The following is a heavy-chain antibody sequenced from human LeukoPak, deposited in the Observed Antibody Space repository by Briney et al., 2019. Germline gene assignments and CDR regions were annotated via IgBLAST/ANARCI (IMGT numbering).Heavy chain of an antibody. CDR3: ARARTRELLDY. J-gene: IGHJ4*02. CDR1: GGSFSGYY. D-gene: IGHD1-26*01. V-gene: IGHV4-34*01. Sequence: SETLSLTCAVYGGSFSGYYRSWIRQPPGKGLGWIGEINHSGSTNYNPSLKSRVTISVDTSENQFSLKLSSVTAADTAVYYCARARTRELLDYWGQGTLVTVSS. CDR2: INHSGST.